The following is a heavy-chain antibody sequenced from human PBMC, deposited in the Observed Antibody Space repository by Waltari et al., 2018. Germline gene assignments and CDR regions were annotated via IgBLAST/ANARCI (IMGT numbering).Heavy chain of an antibody. J-gene: IGHJ6*03. CDR1: GYSISSGYY. D-gene: IGHD2-15*01. V-gene: IGHV4-38-2*01. CDR2: IYHSGGT. Sequence: QVQLQESGPGLVKPSETLSLTCAVSGYSISSGYYWGWIRQPPGKGLEWIGSIYHSGGTYYNPSLKSRVTISVDTSKNQFSLKLSSVTAADTAVYYCASIKGCSGGSCYPYYYMDVWGKGTTVTVSS. CDR3: ASIKGCSGGSCYPYYYMDV.